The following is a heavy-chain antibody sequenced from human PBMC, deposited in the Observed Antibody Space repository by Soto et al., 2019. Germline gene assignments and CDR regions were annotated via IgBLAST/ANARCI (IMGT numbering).Heavy chain of an antibody. D-gene: IGHD6-13*01. CDR2: ISHDGSDK. Sequence: GGSLRLSCAASGFTFRNYGMHWVRQAPGKGLEWVAVISHDGSDKYYADSMKGRFIISRDNSENTLFLNMNSLKPEDTAVYYCAKENQHLVHDYWGQGTLVTISS. J-gene: IGHJ4*02. V-gene: IGHV3-30*18. CDR3: AKENQHLVHDY. CDR1: GFTFRNYG.